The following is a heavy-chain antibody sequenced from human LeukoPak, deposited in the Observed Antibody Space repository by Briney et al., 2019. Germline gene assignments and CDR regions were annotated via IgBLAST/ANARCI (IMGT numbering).Heavy chain of an antibody. D-gene: IGHD1-7*01. V-gene: IGHV4-39*01. Sequence: SETLSLTCTVSGGSISSSSYYWGWIRQPPGKGLEWIGSIYYSGSTYYNPSLKSRVTISVDTSKNQFSLKLSSVTAADTAVYYCARRRGDWNYAWYFDLWGRATLVTVSS. J-gene: IGHJ2*01. CDR1: GGSISSSSYY. CDR3: ARRRGDWNYAWYFDL. CDR2: IYYSGST.